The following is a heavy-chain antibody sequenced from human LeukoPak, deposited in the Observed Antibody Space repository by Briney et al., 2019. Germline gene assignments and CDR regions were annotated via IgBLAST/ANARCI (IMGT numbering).Heavy chain of an antibody. J-gene: IGHJ4*02. CDR1: GFIFSAYE. CDR2: ISSSGSTI. CDR3: ARVYSSGWSY. D-gene: IGHD6-19*01. V-gene: IGHV3-48*03. Sequence: GGSLRLSCAASGFIFSAYEMNWVRQAPGKGLEWVSYISSSGSTIYYADSVKGRFTISRDNAKKSLYLQMNSLRAEDTAVCYCARVYSSGWSYWGQGTLVTVSS.